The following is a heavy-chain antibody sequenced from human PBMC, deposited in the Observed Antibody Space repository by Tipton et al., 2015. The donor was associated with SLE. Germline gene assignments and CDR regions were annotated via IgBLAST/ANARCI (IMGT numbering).Heavy chain of an antibody. CDR3: AKDRTYYYDISGYWGAFDI. CDR2: ISWSSGSI. J-gene: IGHJ3*02. CDR1: GFTFDDYS. D-gene: IGHD3-22*01. V-gene: IGHV3-9*01. Sequence: SLRLSCVASGFTFDDYSMHWVRQAPGKGLEWVSGISWSSGSIGYADSVRGRFTISRDNAKNSLYLQMNNLRAEDTALYYCAKDRTYYYDISGYWGAFDIWGQGTMVTVSS.